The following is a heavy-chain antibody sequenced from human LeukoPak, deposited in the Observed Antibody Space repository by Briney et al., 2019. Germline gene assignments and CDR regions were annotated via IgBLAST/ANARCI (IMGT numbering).Heavy chain of an antibody. Sequence: SETLSLTCAVYGGSFSGYYWSWICQPPGKGLEWIGEINHSGSTNYNPSLKSRVTISVDTSKNQFSLKLSSVTAADTAVYYCARGIAAAGSPSRPYWGQGTLVTVSS. CDR3: ARGIAAAGSPSRPY. V-gene: IGHV4-34*01. CDR1: GGSFSGYY. D-gene: IGHD6-13*01. CDR2: INHSGST. J-gene: IGHJ4*02.